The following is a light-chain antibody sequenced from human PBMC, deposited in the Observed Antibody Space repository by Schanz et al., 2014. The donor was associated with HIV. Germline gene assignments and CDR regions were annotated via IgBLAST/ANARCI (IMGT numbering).Light chain of an antibody. V-gene: IGLV2-14*03. CDR2: DVS. CDR1: SSDVGGYNY. J-gene: IGLJ2*01. CDR3: SSYTSNNTVL. Sequence: QSALTQPASVSGSPGQSITISCTGTSSDVGGYNYVSWYQQHPGKAPKLMIYDVSNRPSGVSTRFSGSKSDNTASLTISGLQAGDETDFYCSSYTSNNTVLFGGGTKLTVL.